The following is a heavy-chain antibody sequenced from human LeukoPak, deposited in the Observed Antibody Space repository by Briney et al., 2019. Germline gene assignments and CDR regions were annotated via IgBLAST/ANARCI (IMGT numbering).Heavy chain of an antibody. J-gene: IGHJ4*02. CDR2: LNPNSGGT. CDR1: GYTFTGYY. D-gene: IGHD3-22*01. Sequence: GASVKVPCKASGYTFTGYYMHWVRQAPGQGLEWLGWLNPNSGGTSYPQKFQGRVTMTRDTSTSTAYMELSSLRSDDTAMYYCARGGEWYYDSSTYRLFDYWGQGTLVTVSS. V-gene: IGHV1-2*02. CDR3: ARGGEWYYDSSTYRLFDY.